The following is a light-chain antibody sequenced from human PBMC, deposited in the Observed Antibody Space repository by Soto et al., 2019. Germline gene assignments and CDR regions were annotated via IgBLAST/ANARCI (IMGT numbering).Light chain of an antibody. CDR1: ETIIDY. Sequence: DIQMSQSPSSLSASVGDSVTITCRASETIIDYLNWYQQQPGEAPKLLIFSASSLHSGVPSMFRGSGSGTHFTLTISSLQPEDFATYFCQQSFSAPRTFGQGTKLQAK. J-gene: IGKJ2*01. V-gene: IGKV1-39*01. CDR3: QQSFSAPRT. CDR2: SAS.